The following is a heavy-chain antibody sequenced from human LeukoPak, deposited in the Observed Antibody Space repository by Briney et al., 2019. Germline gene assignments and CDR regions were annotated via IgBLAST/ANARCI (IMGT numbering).Heavy chain of an antibody. D-gene: IGHD6-19*01. J-gene: IGHJ3*02. V-gene: IGHV3-11*01. CDR2: ISSSGSTI. Sequence: GGSLRLSCAASGFTFSDYYMSWIRQAPGKGLEWVSYISSSGSTIYYADSVKGRFTISRDNAKNSLYLQMNSLRAEDTAVYYCVAVAGTGAFYIWGQGTMLTVSS. CDR1: GFTFSDYY. CDR3: VAVAGTGAFYI.